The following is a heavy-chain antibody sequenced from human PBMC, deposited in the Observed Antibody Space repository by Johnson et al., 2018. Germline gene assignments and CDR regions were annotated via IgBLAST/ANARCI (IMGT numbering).Heavy chain of an antibody. D-gene: IGHD2-21*02. V-gene: IGHV3-49*01. Sequence: VQLVESGGGLVQPGRSLRLSCTASGFTLGDYAMSWFRQAPGKGLEWVGFLRSKAYGGTTEYAASVKGRFTISRDGSKSIAYLQMNSLKTEEKAVYYCTKTCGGDCYYFQHWGQGTLVTVSS. J-gene: IGHJ1*01. CDR2: LRSKAYGGTT. CDR3: TKTCGGDCYYFQH. CDR1: GFTLGDYA.